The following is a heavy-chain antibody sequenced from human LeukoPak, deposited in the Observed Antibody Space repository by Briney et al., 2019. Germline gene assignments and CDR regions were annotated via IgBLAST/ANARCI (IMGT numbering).Heavy chain of an antibody. CDR1: GNTFTNYV. D-gene: IGHD2-21*01. V-gene: IGHV1-3*01. Sequence: ASVKVSCKASGNTFTNYVVHWVRQAPGQRPEWMGWINAGNGDTKYSQNFQGRVTITRDTSASTAYMELSSLTSEDTALYYCARDDCGDTCYPGGYWGQGTLVTVSS. CDR2: INAGNGDT. J-gene: IGHJ4*02. CDR3: ARDDCGDTCYPGGY.